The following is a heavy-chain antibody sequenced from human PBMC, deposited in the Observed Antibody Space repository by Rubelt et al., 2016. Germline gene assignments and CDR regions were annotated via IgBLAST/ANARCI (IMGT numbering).Heavy chain of an antibody. CDR2: IHPGDSAT. V-gene: IGHV5-51*01. CDR1: GYRFTNYW. J-gene: IGHJ4*02. Sequence: EVQLVQSGAEVKKPGESLKISCKGSGYRFTNYWIGWVRQMPGKGLEWMGIIHPGDSATRYSPSFQGQVTIPADKSITTAYLQWSSLKASDTAIYYCSRLMGYSTIDYWGQGTLVTVSS. CDR3: SRLMGYSTIDY. D-gene: IGHD5-12*01.